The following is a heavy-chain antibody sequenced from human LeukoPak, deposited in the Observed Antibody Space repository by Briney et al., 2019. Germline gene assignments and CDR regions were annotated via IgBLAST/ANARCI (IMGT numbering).Heavy chain of an antibody. D-gene: IGHD2-2*01. J-gene: IGHJ6*02. CDR3: AREGLYCSSTSCYALWYYYGMDV. Sequence: ASVKVSCKASGYTFTSYAMHWVRQAPGQRLEWMGWINAGNGNTKYSQKFQGRVTITRDTSASTAYMELSSLRSEDTAVYYCAREGLYCSSTSCYALWYYYGMDVWGQGTTVTVSS. CDR1: GYTFTSYA. CDR2: INAGNGNT. V-gene: IGHV1-3*01.